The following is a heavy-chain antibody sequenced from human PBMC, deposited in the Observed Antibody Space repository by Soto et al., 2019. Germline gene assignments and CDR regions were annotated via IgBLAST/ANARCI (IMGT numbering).Heavy chain of an antibody. CDR3: ARDYRGIDYAENFYYFGLDV. CDR1: GDAVSSTKYY. CDR2: IYYSEST. J-gene: IGHJ6*02. Sequence: QVQLQESGPGLVKPSETLSLTCTVSGDAVSSTKYYWSWIRQPPGKGLEWIGYIYYSESTNYNPSLKSRVTLSVDTSNNQFSLQLTSVTAAYTAVYFCARDYRGIDYAENFYYFGLDVWVQGTTVTVSS. V-gene: IGHV4-61*01. D-gene: IGHD3-10*01.